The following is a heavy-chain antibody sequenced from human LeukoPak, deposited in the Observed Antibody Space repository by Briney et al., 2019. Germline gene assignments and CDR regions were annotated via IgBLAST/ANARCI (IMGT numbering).Heavy chain of an antibody. CDR1: GGNFYSYA. CDR2: FIPLVSFA. CDR3: ATRGYGDDY. D-gene: IGHD4-17*01. J-gene: IGHJ4*02. V-gene: IGHV1-69*01. Sequence: AASVKVSCKASGGNFYSYAISWVRQAPGQGLEWMEVFIPLVSFAKQAQRLQDRITIPAVAATSKAYLELSSLTSEDTALYYFATRGYGDDYWGQGTMVSVSS.